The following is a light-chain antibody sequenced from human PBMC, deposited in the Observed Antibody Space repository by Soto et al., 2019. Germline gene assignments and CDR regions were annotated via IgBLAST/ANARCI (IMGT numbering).Light chain of an antibody. CDR3: QHYVASQYT. CDR2: GAS. Sequence: IVLTQSPGTLSLSPGETVTLSCRASQSVTSSNLAWYQQKPGQAPRLLIYGASYRATGIADKFTGGGSGADFSLTISRLEPEDFAVYFCQHYVASQYTFGQGTKLEIK. V-gene: IGKV3-20*01. J-gene: IGKJ2*01. CDR1: QSVTSSN.